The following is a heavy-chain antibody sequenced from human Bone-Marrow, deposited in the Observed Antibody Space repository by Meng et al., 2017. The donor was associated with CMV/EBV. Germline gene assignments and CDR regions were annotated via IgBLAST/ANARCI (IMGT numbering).Heavy chain of an antibody. CDR2: IYYSGST. J-gene: IGHJ4*02. V-gene: IGHV4-59*01. CDR1: GGSFSGYY. Sequence: SETLSLTCAVYGGSFSGYYWSWIRQPPGKGLEWIGYIYYSGSTNYNPSLKSRVTISVDTSKNQFSLKMSSVTAADTAVYYCARAAYCTNGVCSLGKPDYWGQGTRVTVSS. CDR3: ARAAYCTNGVCSLGKPDY. D-gene: IGHD2-8*01.